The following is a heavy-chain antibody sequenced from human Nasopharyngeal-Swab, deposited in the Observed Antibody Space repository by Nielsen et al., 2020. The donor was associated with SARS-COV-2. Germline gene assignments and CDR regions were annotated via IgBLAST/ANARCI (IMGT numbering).Heavy chain of an antibody. CDR2: ISAYNGNT. D-gene: IGHD1-7*01. Sequence: KVSCKASGYTFTSYGISWVRQAPGQGLEWMGWISAYNGNTNYAQKLQGRVTMTTDTSTSTAYMELRSLRSDDTAVYYCARILRLELRTCGMDVWGQGTTVTVSS. V-gene: IGHV1-18*01. CDR1: GYTFTSYG. CDR3: ARILRLELRTCGMDV. J-gene: IGHJ6*02.